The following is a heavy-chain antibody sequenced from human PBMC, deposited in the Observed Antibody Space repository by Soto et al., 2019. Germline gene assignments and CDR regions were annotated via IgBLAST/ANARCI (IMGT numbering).Heavy chain of an antibody. CDR2: TIPIFGTA. V-gene: IGHV1-69*06. Sequence: QVQLVQSGAEVKKPGSSVKVSCKASGGTFSSYAISWVRQAPGQGLEWMGGTIPIFGTANYAQKFQGRVTITADKSRNTSYMGLSSLRSEATAVYYCARSGIDDPYYYGMDVWGQGTTVTVSS. CDR1: GGTFSSYA. D-gene: IGHD1-1*01. CDR3: ARSGIDDPYYYGMDV. J-gene: IGHJ6*02.